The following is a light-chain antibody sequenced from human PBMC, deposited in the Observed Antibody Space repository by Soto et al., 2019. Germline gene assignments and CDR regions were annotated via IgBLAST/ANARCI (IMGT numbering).Light chain of an antibody. V-gene: IGLV2-8*01. J-gene: IGLJ2*01. CDR3: SSYAGSNNVV. CDR1: SSEVGGYNY. Sequence: QSALTQPPSASGSPGQSVTISCTGTSSEVGGYNYVSWYQHHPGKAPKLMIYEVSKRPSGVPDRFSGSKSGNTASLTVSGLQAEDEADYYCSSYAGSNNVVFGGGTKLTVL. CDR2: EVS.